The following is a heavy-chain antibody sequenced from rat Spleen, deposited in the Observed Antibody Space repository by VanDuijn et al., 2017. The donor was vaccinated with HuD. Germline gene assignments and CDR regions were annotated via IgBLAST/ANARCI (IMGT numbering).Heavy chain of an antibody. CDR1: GFTFSAYN. CDR3: VRHGYTRYYFDY. J-gene: IGHJ2*01. D-gene: IGHD1-9*01. V-gene: IGHV5-29*01. CDR2: ISYDGRRI. Sequence: EVQLVESDGGLVQPGRSLKLSCAASGFTFSAYNMAWVRQAPTKGLKWVATISYDGRRIYYRDSVKGRFTISRDNAKSSLYLQMDSLRSEDTASYYCVRHGYTRYYFDYWGQGVMVTVSS.